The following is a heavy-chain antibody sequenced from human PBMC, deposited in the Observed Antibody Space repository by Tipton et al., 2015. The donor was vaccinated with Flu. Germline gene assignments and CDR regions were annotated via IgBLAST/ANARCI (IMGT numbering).Heavy chain of an antibody. CDR2: INHSGST. CDR3: ARGNLVVVPAAFPYYYYYGMGV. CDR1: GGSFSGYY. D-gene: IGHD2-2*01. V-gene: IGHV4-34*01. Sequence: PSLTCAVYGGSFSGYYWIWIRQPPGKGLEWIGEINHSGSTNYNPSLKSRVTISVDTSKNQFSLKLSSVTAADTAVYYCARGNLVVVPAAFPYYYYYGMGVWGQGTPVTVSS. J-gene: IGHJ6*02.